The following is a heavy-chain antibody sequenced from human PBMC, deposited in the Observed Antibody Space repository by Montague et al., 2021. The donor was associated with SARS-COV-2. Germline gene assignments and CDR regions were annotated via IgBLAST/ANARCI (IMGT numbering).Heavy chain of an antibody. V-gene: IGHV4-61*02. CDR2: IYTSGST. D-gene: IGHD3-22*01. J-gene: IGHJ3*02. CDR1: GGSISSGSYY. Sequence: TLSLTCTVSGGSISSGSYYWSWIRQPAGKGLEWIGRIYTSGSTNYNPSLKSRVTISVDTSKNQFSLKLSPVTAADTAVYYCASGTYYYDSSGPPSLSWFAFDIWGQGTMVTVSS. CDR3: ASGTYYYDSSGPPSLSWFAFDI.